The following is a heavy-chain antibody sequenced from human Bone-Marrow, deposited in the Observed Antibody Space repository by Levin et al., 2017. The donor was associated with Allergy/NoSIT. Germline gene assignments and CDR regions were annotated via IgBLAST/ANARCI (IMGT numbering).Heavy chain of an antibody. Sequence: SETLSLTCTVSGGSISGYYWSWIRQPPGKGLEWIGYIYYSGSTNYNPSLKSRVTISVDTSKNQFSLKLTSVTAADTAVYYCARDRTVFSSPHTYYYGMDVWGQGTTVTVSS. J-gene: IGHJ6*02. CDR2: IYYSGST. V-gene: IGHV4-59*01. D-gene: IGHD6-19*01. CDR3: ARDRTVFSSPHTYYYGMDV. CDR1: GGSISGYY.